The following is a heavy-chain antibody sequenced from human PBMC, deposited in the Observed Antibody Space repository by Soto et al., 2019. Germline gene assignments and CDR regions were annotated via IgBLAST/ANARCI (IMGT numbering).Heavy chain of an antibody. V-gene: IGHV1-69*02. CDR2: IIPILGIA. CDR3: ATRGYYYDSSGSGDYYYYGMDV. Sequence: QVQLVQSVAEVKKPGSSVKVSCKASGGTFSSYTISWVRQAPGQGLEWMGRIIPILGIANYAQKFQGRVTITADKSTSTAYMELSSLRSEDTAVYYCATRGYYYDSSGSGDYYYYGMDVWGQGTTVTVSS. D-gene: IGHD3-22*01. J-gene: IGHJ6*02. CDR1: GGTFSSYT.